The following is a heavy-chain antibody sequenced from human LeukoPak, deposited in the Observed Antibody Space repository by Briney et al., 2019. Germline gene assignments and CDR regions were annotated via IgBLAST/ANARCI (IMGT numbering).Heavy chain of an antibody. CDR1: GGSINSYY. D-gene: IGHD3-22*01. CDR3: ARDEDSNGYYSHGLDV. CDR2: ISYSVST. Sequence: SETLSLTCTVSGGSINSYYWSWVRQPPGKGLEWIWYISYSVSTNSNPSLTSRVTISVDTAKIQFSLKLSSVTAAGTAVYYFARDEDSNGYYSHGLDVWGQGTMVTVSS. V-gene: IGHV4-59*01. J-gene: IGHJ3*01.